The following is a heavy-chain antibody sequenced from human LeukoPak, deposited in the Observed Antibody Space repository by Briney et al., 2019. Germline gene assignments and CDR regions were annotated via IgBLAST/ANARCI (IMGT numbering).Heavy chain of an antibody. V-gene: IGHV4-31*03. CDR1: GVRVHSGGYF. CDR3: AGGTWADYHHQGGLQF. J-gene: IGHJ4*02. Sequence: PSETLSLTCTVSGVRVHSGGYFWTFIRQFPGAGLEWIGYIYSTDSGENSPSFRGRATMSVDTSKNQFSLTLNSLTVADSALYFCAGGTWADYHHQGGLQFWGLETQVTVSS. D-gene: IGHD3-16*01. CDR2: IYSTDSG.